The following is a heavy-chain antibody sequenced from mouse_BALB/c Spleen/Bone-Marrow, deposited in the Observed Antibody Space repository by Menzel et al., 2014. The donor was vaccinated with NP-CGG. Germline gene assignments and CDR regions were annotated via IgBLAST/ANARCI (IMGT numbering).Heavy chain of an antibody. V-gene: IGHV1-77*01. CDR1: GYTFTDYY. D-gene: IGHD2-10*02. Sequence: QVQLQQSGAELARLGASVKLSCKASGYTFTDYYINWVKQRTGQGLEWIGEIYPGSGNTYYNEKFKGKATLTADKSSSTAYMQLSSLTSEDSAVYFCARREYGNGGFAYWGQGTLVTVSA. CDR2: IYPGSGNT. J-gene: IGHJ3*01. CDR3: ARREYGNGGFAY.